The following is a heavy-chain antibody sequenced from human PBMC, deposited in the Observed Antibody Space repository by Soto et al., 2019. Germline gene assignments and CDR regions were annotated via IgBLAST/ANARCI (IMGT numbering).Heavy chain of an antibody. J-gene: IGHJ1*01. D-gene: IGHD2-15*01. CDR2: IYWDDDK. CDR3: AHIAFPCGSCYSRVYFQH. V-gene: IGHV2-5*02. Sequence: QITLKESGPTLVKPTQTLTLTCTFSGFSLSTSGVGVGWIRQPPGKALEWLALIYWDDDKRYSPSLKSRLTITKKTPKTQVVITMTNMDPVDPATYYCAHIAFPCGSCYSRVYFQHWGQGTLVTVSS. CDR1: GFSLSTSGVG.